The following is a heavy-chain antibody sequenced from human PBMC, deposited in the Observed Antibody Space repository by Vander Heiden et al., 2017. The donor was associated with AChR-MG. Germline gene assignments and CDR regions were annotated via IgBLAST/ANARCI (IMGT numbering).Heavy chain of an antibody. CDR3: ARSKQWLNDAFDI. Sequence: QVQLQESGPGLVKPSETLSLTCAVSGYSISSGYYWGWIRQPPGKGLEWIGSIYHSGSTYYNPSLKSRVTISVDTSKNQFSLKLSSVTAADTAVYYCARSKQWLNDAFDIWGQGTMVTVSS. CDR1: GYSISSGYY. J-gene: IGHJ3*02. D-gene: IGHD6-19*01. V-gene: IGHV4-38-2*01. CDR2: IYHSGST.